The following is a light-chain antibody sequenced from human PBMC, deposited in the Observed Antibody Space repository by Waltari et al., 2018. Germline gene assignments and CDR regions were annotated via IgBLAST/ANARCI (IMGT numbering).Light chain of an antibody. V-gene: IGKV1-9*01. CDR1: QGISSY. CDR3: QQLNTYPPT. CDR2: AAS. Sequence: DIQLTQSPSFLSASVGDRVTITCRAIQGISSYLAWYQQKPGKAPKLLITAASALQSGVPSRFSGSGSGTEFTLTINILQPEDFATYYCQQLNTYPPTFGAGTNVEIK. J-gene: IGKJ4*01.